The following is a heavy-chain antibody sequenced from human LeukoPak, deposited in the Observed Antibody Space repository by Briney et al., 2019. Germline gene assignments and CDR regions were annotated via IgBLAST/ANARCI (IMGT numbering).Heavy chain of an antibody. V-gene: IGHV1-2*02. D-gene: IGHD3-10*01. CDR1: GYPFTGYY. Sequence: ASVKVSCKASGYPFTGYYVHWVRQAPGHGLEWMGWINPRNGDTHSAQKFRGRVSMTGDTSITTAYMELSSLTSDDTAVYYCATGAQYGLWGVPYFYYMHVWGTGTTVTVSS. CDR3: ATGAQYGLWGVPYFYYMHV. J-gene: IGHJ6*03. CDR2: INPRNGDT.